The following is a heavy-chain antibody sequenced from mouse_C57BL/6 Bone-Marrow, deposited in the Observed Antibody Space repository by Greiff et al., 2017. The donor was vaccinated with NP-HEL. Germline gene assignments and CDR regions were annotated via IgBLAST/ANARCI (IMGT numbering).Heavy chain of an antibody. J-gene: IGHJ2*01. V-gene: IGHV14-4*01. CDR2: IDPENGDT. Sequence: EVQLQQSGAELVRPGASVKLSCTASGFNFTDYYMPWVKQRPEQGLEWIGWIDPENGDTEYAAKFQGKATLTAATSSNTAYLQLSSLTSEDAAVXYCTTRGSSDYWGQGTTLTVSS. CDR3: TTRGSSDY. CDR1: GFNFTDYY. D-gene: IGHD1-3*01.